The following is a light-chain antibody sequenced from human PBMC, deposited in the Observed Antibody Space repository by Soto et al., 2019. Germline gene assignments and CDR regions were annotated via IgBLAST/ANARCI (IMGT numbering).Light chain of an antibody. CDR3: MQALQTWT. CDR1: QSLLHSNGYNY. CDR2: LGS. J-gene: IGKJ1*01. V-gene: IGKV2-28*01. Sequence: EIVMTQSPLSLPVTPGEPASISCRSSQSLLHSNGYNYLNWYLQKPGQSPQLLICLGSNRASGVPDRFSGSGSGTDFTLKISRVEAEDVGVYYCMQALQTWTFGQGTKVDIK.